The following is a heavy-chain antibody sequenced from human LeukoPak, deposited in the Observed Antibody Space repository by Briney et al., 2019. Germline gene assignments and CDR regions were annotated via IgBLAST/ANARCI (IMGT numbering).Heavy chain of an antibody. CDR2: IYYRGST. V-gene: IGHV4-30-4*01. Sequence: WIAYIYYRGSTYYNPSLKSRVTISVDTSKNQFSLKLSSVTAADTAVYYCARGRSNYYYMDVWGKGTTVTVSS. D-gene: IGHD1-26*01. CDR3: ARGRSNYYYMDV. J-gene: IGHJ6*03.